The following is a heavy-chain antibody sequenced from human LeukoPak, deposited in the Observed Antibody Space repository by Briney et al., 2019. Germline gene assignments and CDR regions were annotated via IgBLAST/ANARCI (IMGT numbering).Heavy chain of an antibody. D-gene: IGHD6-19*01. CDR2: ISDGGAST. V-gene: IGHV3-23*01. J-gene: IGHJ3*02. CDR1: GFTFSTYS. Sequence: PGGSLRLSCAASGFTFSTYSMTWVRQAPGKGLEWVSAISDGGASTEYADSVKGRFTISRDNSKNTLYLQMNSLRVEDTAVYYCAKDDGPYSSGWYDAFDKWGQGTMVTVSS. CDR3: AKDDGPYSSGWYDAFDK.